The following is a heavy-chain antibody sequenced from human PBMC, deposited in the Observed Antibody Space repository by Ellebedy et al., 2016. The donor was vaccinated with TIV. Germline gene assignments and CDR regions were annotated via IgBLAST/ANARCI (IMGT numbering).Heavy chain of an antibody. CDR1: GYTFSNYG. D-gene: IGHD2-2*01. Sequence: AASVKVSCKASGYTFSNYGISWVRQAPGQGLEWMGWISAYEPDPNYAQKLQDRVTLTTDTSTSTAYMELRSLRSDDTAVYYCGRVGKYCSSFSCYEDSWGQGTLVTVSS. V-gene: IGHV1-18*01. J-gene: IGHJ4*02. CDR3: GRVGKYCSSFSCYEDS. CDR2: ISAYEPDP.